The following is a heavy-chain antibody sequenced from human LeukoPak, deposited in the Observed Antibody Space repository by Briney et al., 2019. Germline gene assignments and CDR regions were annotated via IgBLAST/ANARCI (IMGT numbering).Heavy chain of an antibody. J-gene: IGHJ4*02. V-gene: IGHV3-48*02. D-gene: IGHD1-26*01. CDR1: GFTFSSYS. CDR3: ASSGSYRFDY. CDR2: ITASGTAM. Sequence: GGSLRLSCAASGFTFSSYSMNWVRQAPGKGLEWVSHITASGTAMFYADSVKGRFTISRDNAKNSLYLQMNSLRDEDTAVYYCASSGSYRFDYWGQETLVTVSS.